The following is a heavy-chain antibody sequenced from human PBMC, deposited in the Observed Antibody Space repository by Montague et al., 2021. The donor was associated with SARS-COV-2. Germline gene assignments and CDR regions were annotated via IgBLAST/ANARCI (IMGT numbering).Heavy chain of an antibody. CDR1: GFTFSSYA. CDR2: ISYDGSNK. Sequence: SLRLSCAASGFTFSSYAMHWVRQAPGKGLEWVAVISYDGSNKYYADSVKGRFTISRDNSKNTLYLQMNSLRAEDTAVYYCARYGDESPADYYYYGMDVWGQGTTVTGSS. V-gene: IGHV3-30-3*01. D-gene: IGHD4-17*01. J-gene: IGHJ6*02. CDR3: ARYGDESPADYYYYGMDV.